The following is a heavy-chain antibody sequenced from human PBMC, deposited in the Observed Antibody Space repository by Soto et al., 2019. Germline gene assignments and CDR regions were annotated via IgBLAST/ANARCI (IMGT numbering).Heavy chain of an antibody. CDR3: LITTSAFDI. J-gene: IGHJ3*02. CDR2: IKQDGSEI. V-gene: IGHV3-7*01. Sequence: EVQLVGSGGGLVQPGGSLRLSCAASGFTLRDYWMSWVRQAPGKGLEWVANIKQDGSEIYYADSVEGRFTISRDNAKNSLFLQMNSLRAEDTAVYYCLITTSAFDIWGQGTLVTVSS. CDR1: GFTLRDYW. D-gene: IGHD4-4*01.